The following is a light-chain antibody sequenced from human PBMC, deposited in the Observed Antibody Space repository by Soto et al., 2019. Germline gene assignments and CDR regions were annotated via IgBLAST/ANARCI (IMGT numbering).Light chain of an antibody. CDR3: QQYGSSPPYT. J-gene: IGKJ2*01. V-gene: IGKV3-20*01. CDR2: GSS. CDR1: QSVTNNY. Sequence: EVVLTQSLGTLSLSPGERATLSCRASQSVTNNYFAWYQQKPGQGPRLLIFGSSDRATGIPDRFSGSGSGTDFTLTISRLEPEDFAVYYCQQYGSSPPYTFGQGTKLEIK.